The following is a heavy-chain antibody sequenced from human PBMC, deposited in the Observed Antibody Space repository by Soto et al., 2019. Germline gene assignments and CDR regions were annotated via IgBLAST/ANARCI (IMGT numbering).Heavy chain of an antibody. D-gene: IGHD6-6*01. CDR2: ISSSGSTI. CDR1: GFTFSSYA. J-gene: IGHJ6*02. Sequence: EVQLVESGGGLVQPGGSLRLSCAASGFTFSSYAMNWVRQAPGKGLEWVSYISSSGSTIYYADSVKGRFNIFRDNAKISLYLQMNSLRAEDTAVYYCAIEKQLVNYVMDVWGQGTTVTFSS. CDR3: AIEKQLVNYVMDV. V-gene: IGHV3-48*03.